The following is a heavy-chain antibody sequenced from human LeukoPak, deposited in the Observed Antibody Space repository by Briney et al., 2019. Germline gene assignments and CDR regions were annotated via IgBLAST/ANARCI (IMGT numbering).Heavy chain of an antibody. V-gene: IGHV4-39*01. CDR1: GGSISSSSYY. Sequence: SETLSLTCTVSGGSISSSSYYWGWIRQPPGKGLEWIGSIYYSGSTYYDPSLKSRVTISVDTSKNQFSLKLSSVTAADTAVYYCARHPTSHAFGIWGQGTMVTVSS. CDR3: ARHPTSHAFGI. J-gene: IGHJ3*02. CDR2: IYYSGST.